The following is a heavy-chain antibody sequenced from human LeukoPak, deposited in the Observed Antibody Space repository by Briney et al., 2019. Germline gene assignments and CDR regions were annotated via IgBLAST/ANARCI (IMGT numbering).Heavy chain of an antibody. CDR1: GFTFSSYS. D-gene: IGHD6-13*01. CDR2: ISGSGGST. J-gene: IGHJ5*02. V-gene: IGHV3-23*01. Sequence: PGGSLRLSCAASGFTFSSYSMNWVRQAPGKGLEWVSAISGSGGSTYYADSVKGRFTISRDNSKNTLYLQMNSLRAEDTAVYYCAKGDLSSSWYRGWDWFDPWGQGTLVTVSS. CDR3: AKGDLSSSWYRGWDWFDP.